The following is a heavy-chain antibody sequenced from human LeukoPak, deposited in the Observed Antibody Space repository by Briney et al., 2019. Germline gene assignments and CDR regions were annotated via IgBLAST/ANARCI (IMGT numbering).Heavy chain of an antibody. J-gene: IGHJ4*02. CDR3: ARDRPTYGSGTYYPIPTAAGDY. V-gene: IGHV4-30-2*06. D-gene: IGHD3-10*01. CDR2: IYYTGGT. CDR1: NESVSRGSYS. Sequence: SETXSLTCAVANESVSRGSYSWSWIRQSPGKGLEWIGYIYYTGGTYYNPSLKSRVTISADKSKNEFSLKLSSVTAADTAVYFCARDRPTYGSGTYYPIPTAAGDYWGQGTLVTVSS.